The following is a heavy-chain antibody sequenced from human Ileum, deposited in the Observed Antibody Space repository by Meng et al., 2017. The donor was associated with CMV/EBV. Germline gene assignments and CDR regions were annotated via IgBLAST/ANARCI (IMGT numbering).Heavy chain of an antibody. CDR1: GYDFMTYG. CDR2: INTNTGNP. Sequence: KTSGYDFMTYGINWVREAPGQRLEWMGWINTNTGNPTYALDFTGRFLFSLDASVSTAYLQISGLRAEDTAVYYCTRGAGAHSAKYNYWGQGTLVTVSS. CDR3: TRGAGAHSAKYNY. V-gene: IGHV7-4-1*02. J-gene: IGHJ4*02. D-gene: IGHD6-13*01.